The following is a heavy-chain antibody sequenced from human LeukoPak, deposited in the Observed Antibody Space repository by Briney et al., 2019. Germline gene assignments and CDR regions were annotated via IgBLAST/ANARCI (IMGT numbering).Heavy chain of an antibody. V-gene: IGHV3-23*01. D-gene: IGHD5-24*01. Sequence: GGSLRLSCAASRFTFSNYAMSWVRQAPGKGLEWVSAISGSGGSTYYADSVKGRFTISRDNSKNTLYLQMNSLRAEDTAVYYCAKGIRRDGYNLFDYWGQGTLVTVSS. CDR2: ISGSGGST. CDR1: RFTFSNYA. CDR3: AKGIRRDGYNLFDY. J-gene: IGHJ4*02.